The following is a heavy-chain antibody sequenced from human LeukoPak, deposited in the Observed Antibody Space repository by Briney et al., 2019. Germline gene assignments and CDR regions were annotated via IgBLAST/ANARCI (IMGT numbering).Heavy chain of an antibody. D-gene: IGHD5-18*01. J-gene: IGHJ4*02. CDR1: GFTFSSYA. CDR3: AKYSLGYSYGYYYFDY. Sequence: GGSLRLSCAASGFTFSSYAMSWVRQAPGKGLEWVSALSGSGGSTYYADSVKGRFTISRDNSKNTLYLQMNSLRAEDTAVYYCAKYSLGYSYGYYYFDYWGQGTLVTVSS. V-gene: IGHV3-23*01. CDR2: LSGSGGST.